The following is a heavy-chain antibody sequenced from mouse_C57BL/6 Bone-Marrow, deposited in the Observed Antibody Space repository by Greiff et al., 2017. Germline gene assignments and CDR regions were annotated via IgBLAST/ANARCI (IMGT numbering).Heavy chain of an antibody. V-gene: IGHV1-81*01. D-gene: IGHD1-1*01. CDR3: ARWGTTVVDPDY. CDR2: IYPRSGNT. CDR1: GYTFTSYG. J-gene: IGHJ2*01. Sequence: QVHVKQSGAELARPGASVKLSCMASGYTFTSYGISWVKQRTGQGLEWIGEIYPRSGNTYYNEKFKGKATLTADKSSSTAYMELRSLTSEDSAVYFCARWGTTVVDPDYWGQGTTLTVSS.